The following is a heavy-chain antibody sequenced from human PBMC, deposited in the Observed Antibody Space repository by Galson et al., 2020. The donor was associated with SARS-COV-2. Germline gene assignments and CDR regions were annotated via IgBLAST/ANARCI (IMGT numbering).Heavy chain of an antibody. V-gene: IGHV3-13*01. CDR1: GFTFSSYD. D-gene: IGHD3-16*01. CDR2: IGTAGDT. CDR3: ARDGGSPLHWYFDL. Sequence: LSLTCAASGFTFSSYDMHWVRQATGKGLEWVSAIGTAGDTYYPGSVKGRFTISRENAKNSLYLQMNSLRAGDTAVYYCARDGGSPLHWYFDLWGRGTLVTVSS. J-gene: IGHJ2*01.